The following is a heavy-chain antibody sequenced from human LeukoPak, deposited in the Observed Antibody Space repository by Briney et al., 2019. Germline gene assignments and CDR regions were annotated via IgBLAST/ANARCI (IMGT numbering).Heavy chain of an antibody. Sequence: SVKVSCKASGGTFSSYAISWVRQAPGQGLGWMGRIIPIFGIANYAQKFQGRVTITTDESTSTAYMELSSLRSEDTAVYYCARGEAVWVVAATPFDYWGQGTLVTVSS. CDR3: ARGEAVWVVAATPFDY. D-gene: IGHD2-15*01. CDR2: IIPIFGIA. J-gene: IGHJ4*02. V-gene: IGHV1-69*05. CDR1: GGTFSSYA.